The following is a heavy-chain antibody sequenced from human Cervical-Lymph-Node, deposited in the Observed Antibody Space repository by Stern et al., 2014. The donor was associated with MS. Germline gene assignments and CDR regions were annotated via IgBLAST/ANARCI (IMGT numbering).Heavy chain of an antibody. Sequence: QVQLQQSGPGLVKPSQTLSLTCAISGDSVSSNTGIWNWIRQSPSRGLEWLGRTYYRSKWYTNYALSVQSRIIINADTSKNQFSLQLNSVTPEDTAVYYCTRDRGAVAGTGFEYWGQGTLVTVSS. D-gene: IGHD6-19*01. CDR3: TRDRGAVAGTGFEY. CDR1: GDSVSSNTGI. J-gene: IGHJ4*02. CDR2: TYYRSKWYT. V-gene: IGHV6-1*01.